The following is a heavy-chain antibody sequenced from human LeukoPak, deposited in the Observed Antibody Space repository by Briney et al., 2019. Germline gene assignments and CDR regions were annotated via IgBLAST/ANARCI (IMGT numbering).Heavy chain of an antibody. CDR2: INTNNGVT. J-gene: IGHJ5*02. Sequence: ASVKVSCKASGLTFTGVNYIHWVRQAPGQGPEWMGWINTNNGVTDYARKFQGRVTMTRDTSISTAYMELYRLTSDDMAMYYCTRDRLSKWFDPWGQGSLVTLSS. D-gene: IGHD5-12*01. CDR3: TRDRLSKWFDP. V-gene: IGHV1-2*02. CDR1: GLTFTGVNY.